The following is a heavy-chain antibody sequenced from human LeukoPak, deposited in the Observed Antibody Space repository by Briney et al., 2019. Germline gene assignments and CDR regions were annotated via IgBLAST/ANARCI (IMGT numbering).Heavy chain of an antibody. Sequence: SETLSLTCAVHGGSFSGYYWSWIRQPPGKGLEWIGEINHSGSTNYNPSLKSRVTISVDTSKNQFSLKLSSVTAADTAVYYCATPRDYVWGSYTYWGQGTLVTVSS. J-gene: IGHJ4*02. V-gene: IGHV4-34*01. CDR3: ATPRDYVWGSYTY. CDR2: INHSGST. D-gene: IGHD3-16*01. CDR1: GGSFSGYY.